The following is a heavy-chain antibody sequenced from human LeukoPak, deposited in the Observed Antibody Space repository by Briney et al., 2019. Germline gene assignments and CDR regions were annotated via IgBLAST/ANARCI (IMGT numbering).Heavy chain of an antibody. CDR3: ARVVLRYFDWLLGSNAFDI. Sequence: KPSETLSLTCTVSGGSISSSSYYWGWIRQPPGKGLEWIGSIYYSGSTYYNPSLKSRVTISVDTSKNQFSLKLSSVTAADTAVYYCARVVLRYFDWLLGSNAFDIWGQGTMVTVSS. D-gene: IGHD3-9*01. V-gene: IGHV4-39*01. CDR2: IYYSGST. J-gene: IGHJ3*02. CDR1: GGSISSSSYY.